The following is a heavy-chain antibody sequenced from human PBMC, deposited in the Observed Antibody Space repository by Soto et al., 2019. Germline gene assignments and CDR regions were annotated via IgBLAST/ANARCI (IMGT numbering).Heavy chain of an antibody. Sequence: ASVTVSCKASGYTFTGYYMHWVRQAPGQGLEWMGWINPNSGGANYAQKFQGWVTMTRDTSISTAYMELSRLRSDDTAVYYCARDMVPIVVVPAAPQGIWFDPWGQGTLVTVSS. D-gene: IGHD2-2*01. J-gene: IGHJ5*02. CDR3: ARDMVPIVVVPAAPQGIWFDP. CDR2: INPNSGGA. V-gene: IGHV1-2*04. CDR1: GYTFTGYY.